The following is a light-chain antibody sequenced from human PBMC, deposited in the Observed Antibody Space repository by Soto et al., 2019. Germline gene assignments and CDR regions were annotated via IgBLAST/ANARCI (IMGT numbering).Light chain of an antibody. Sequence: QSVLTQSPSASASLGASVKLTCNLSSGHSSYAIAWHQQQPEKGPRYLMKLNSDGSHSKGDGIPDRFSGSSSGAERYLTISSLQSEDEADYYCQTWSTGIRVFGGGTKLTVL. J-gene: IGLJ3*02. V-gene: IGLV4-69*01. CDR2: LNSDGSH. CDR3: QTWSTGIRV. CDR1: SGHSSYA.